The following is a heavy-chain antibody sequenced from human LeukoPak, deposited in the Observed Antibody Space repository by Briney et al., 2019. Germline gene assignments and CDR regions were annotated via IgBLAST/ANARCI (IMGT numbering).Heavy chain of an antibody. J-gene: IGHJ6*02. CDR3: ARKIYGSGSYSPDPYYYYYGMDV. Sequence: GASVKVSFKASGGTFSSYAISWVRQAPGQGLEWMGRIIPILGIANYAQKFQGRVTITADKSTSTAYMELSSLRSEDTAVYYCARKIYGSGSYSPDPYYYYYGMDVWGQGTTVTVSS. D-gene: IGHD3-10*01. CDR2: IIPILGIA. V-gene: IGHV1-69*04. CDR1: GGTFSSYA.